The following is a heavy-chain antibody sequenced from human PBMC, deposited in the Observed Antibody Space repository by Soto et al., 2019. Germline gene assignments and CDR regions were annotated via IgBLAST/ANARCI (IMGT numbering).Heavy chain of an antibody. CDR2: INPSGGST. Sequence: ASVKVSCQASGYTFTSYYMHWVRQAPGQGLEWMGIINPSGGSTSYAQKFQGRVTMTRDTSTSTVYMELSSLRSEDTAVYYCARDAGQLDIVVVPAALPYYYYMDFWGKGTTVTVSS. V-gene: IGHV1-46*03. J-gene: IGHJ6*03. CDR1: GYTFTSYY. CDR3: ARDAGQLDIVVVPAALPYYYYMDF. D-gene: IGHD2-2*01.